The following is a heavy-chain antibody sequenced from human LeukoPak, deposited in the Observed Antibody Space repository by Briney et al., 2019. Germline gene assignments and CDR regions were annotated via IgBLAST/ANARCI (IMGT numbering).Heavy chain of an antibody. Sequence: GGSLRLSCAASGFTFSSYSMNWVRQAPGKGLEWLSSISGSSSYIFYADSVKGRFTISRDNAKNSLCLQMSSLRAEDTAIYYCARDQPPDHWGQGTLVTVSS. CDR2: ISGSSSYI. J-gene: IGHJ4*02. CDR1: GFTFSSYS. CDR3: ARDQPPDH. V-gene: IGHV3-21*01. D-gene: IGHD1-14*01.